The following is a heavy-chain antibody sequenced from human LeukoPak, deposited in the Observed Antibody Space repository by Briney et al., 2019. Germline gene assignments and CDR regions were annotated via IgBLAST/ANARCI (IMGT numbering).Heavy chain of an antibody. CDR2: IYTSGST. V-gene: IGHV4-4*07. CDR3: ARDLYYYGSGSLADY. D-gene: IGHD3-10*01. J-gene: IGHJ4*02. CDR1: GGSIISYY. Sequence: PSETLSLTCTVSGGSIISYYWSWIRQPAGKGLEWIGRIYTSGSTNYNPSLKSRVTMSVDTSKNQFSLKLSSVTAADTAVYYCARDLYYYGSGSLADYWGQGTLVTVSS.